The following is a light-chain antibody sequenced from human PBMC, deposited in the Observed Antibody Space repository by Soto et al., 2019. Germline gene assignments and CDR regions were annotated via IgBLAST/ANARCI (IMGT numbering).Light chain of an antibody. Sequence: QSVLTQSASMSGSHGQSITIPCTGTHSDIGTYNYVSWYQQHPGKAPHIMIYAVSNRPSGVSNRFSASKSGNTASLFISGLQAEDEADYYCSSYTSDSSYVFGSGTKVTV. V-gene: IGLV2-14*01. CDR3: SSYTSDSSYV. CDR2: AVS. J-gene: IGLJ1*01. CDR1: HSDIGTYNY.